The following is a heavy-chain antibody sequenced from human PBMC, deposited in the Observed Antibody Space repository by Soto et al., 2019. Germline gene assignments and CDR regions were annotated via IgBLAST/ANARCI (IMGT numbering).Heavy chain of an antibody. Sequence: EVQLLESGGGLVQPGGSLRLSCAASGFTFSSYAMSWVRQAPGKGLEWVSAISGSGGSTYYADSVKGRFTISRDNSKNTLYLQMNSLRADDTAVYYCAKELGYDILTGFDGLEYWGQGTLVTVSS. D-gene: IGHD3-9*01. CDR2: ISGSGGST. CDR3: AKELGYDILTGFDGLEY. V-gene: IGHV3-23*01. CDR1: GFTFSSYA. J-gene: IGHJ4*02.